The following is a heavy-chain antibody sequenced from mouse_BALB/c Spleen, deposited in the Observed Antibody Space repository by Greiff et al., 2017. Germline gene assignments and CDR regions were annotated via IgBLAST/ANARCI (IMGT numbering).Heavy chain of an antibody. CDR3: TRSYGSSYAMDY. D-gene: IGHD1-1*01. Sequence: QVQLQQPGAELVRPGASVKLSCKASGYTFTSYWINWVKQRPGQGLEWIGNIYPSDSYTNYNQKFKDKATLTVDKSSSTAYMQLSSPTSEDSAVYYCTRSYGSSYAMDYGGQGTSVTVSS. V-gene: IGHV1-69*02. CDR2: IYPSDSYT. CDR1: GYTFTSYW. J-gene: IGHJ4*01.